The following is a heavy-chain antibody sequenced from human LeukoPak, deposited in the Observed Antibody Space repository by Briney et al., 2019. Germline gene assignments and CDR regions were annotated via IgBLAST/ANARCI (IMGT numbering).Heavy chain of an antibody. J-gene: IGHJ4*02. CDR1: GFTFSSYS. D-gene: IGHD1-26*01. V-gene: IGHV3-7*01. Sequence: GGSLRLSCAASGFTFSSYSMNWVRQAPGKGLEWVAQTKQDGSEKYYVDSVKGRFTTSRDKNSLFLQMNSVRAEDTAVYYCVGWGISGITNHWGQGTLVTVSS. CDR3: VGWGISGITNH. CDR2: TKQDGSEK.